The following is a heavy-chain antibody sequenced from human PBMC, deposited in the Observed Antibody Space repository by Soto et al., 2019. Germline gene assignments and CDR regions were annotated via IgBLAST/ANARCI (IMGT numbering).Heavy chain of an antibody. V-gene: IGHV4-39*01. Sequence: QLQLQESGPGLVKPSETLSLTCAVSGGSLSSSSYYWGWIRQPPGKGLEWIGSIYYSESTYYNPSLKSRVTIYVDTSKNQFSLRLRSVTAADTAVYYCARHHPPGVWFDPWGQGTLVIVSS. CDR1: GGSLSSSSYY. D-gene: IGHD3-10*01. CDR3: ARHHPPGVWFDP. CDR2: IYYSEST. J-gene: IGHJ5*02.